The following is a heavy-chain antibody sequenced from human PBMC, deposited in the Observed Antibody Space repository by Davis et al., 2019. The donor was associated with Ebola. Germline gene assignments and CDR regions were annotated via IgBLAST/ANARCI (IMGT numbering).Heavy chain of an antibody. Sequence: PGGSLRLSCAASGFTFSDYYMSWIRQAPGKGLEWVSYISGNGSTIYYADSVKGRFTISRDIAKNSLYLQMNSLRAEDTAVYYCARVRGIVVVVAATPLPWFDPWGQGTLVTVSS. V-gene: IGHV3-11*01. CDR2: ISGNGSTI. D-gene: IGHD2-15*01. J-gene: IGHJ5*02. CDR1: GFTFSDYY. CDR3: ARVRGIVVVVAATPLPWFDP.